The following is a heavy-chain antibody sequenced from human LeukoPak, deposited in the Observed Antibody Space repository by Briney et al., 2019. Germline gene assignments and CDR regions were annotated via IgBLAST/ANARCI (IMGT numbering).Heavy chain of an antibody. CDR3: ARESLGDFWSGSQSSDY. J-gene: IGHJ4*02. D-gene: IGHD3-3*01. Sequence: PGGSLRLSCAASGFTFSSYWMHWVRQAPGKELVWVSRINSDGSSTNYADSVKGRFTISRDNAQNTLYLQMNSLRAEDTAVYYCARESLGDFWSGSQSSDYWGQGTLVTVSS. CDR1: GFTFSSYW. CDR2: INSDGSST. V-gene: IGHV3-74*01.